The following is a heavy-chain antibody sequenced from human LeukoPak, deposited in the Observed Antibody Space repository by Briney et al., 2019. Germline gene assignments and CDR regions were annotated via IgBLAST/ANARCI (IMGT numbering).Heavy chain of an antibody. J-gene: IGHJ4*02. CDR1: GYTFTSYG. V-gene: IGHV1-18*01. CDR3: ARVGQWLLSSHFDY. Sequence: ASVKVSCKASGYTFTSYGTSWVRQAPGQGLEWMGWISAYNGNTNYAQKLQGRVTMTTDTSTSTAYMELRSLRSDDTAVYYCARVGQWLLSSHFDYWGQGTLVTVSS. CDR2: ISAYNGNT. D-gene: IGHD6-19*01.